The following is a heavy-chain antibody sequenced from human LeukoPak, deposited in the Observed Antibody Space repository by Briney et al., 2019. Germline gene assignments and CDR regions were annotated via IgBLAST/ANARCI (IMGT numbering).Heavy chain of an antibody. CDR1: GDSVSSNSAA. V-gene: IGHV6-1*01. J-gene: IGHJ3*02. CDR3: ARRIVGAQPPNDGGAFDI. CDR2: TYYRSKWYN. Sequence: SQTLSLTCAISGDSVSSNSAAWSWIRQSPSRGLEWLGRTYYRSKWYNDYAVSVKSRITINPDTSKNQFSLQLNSVTPEDTAVYYCARRIVGAQPPNDGGAFDIWGQGTMVTVSS. D-gene: IGHD1-26*01.